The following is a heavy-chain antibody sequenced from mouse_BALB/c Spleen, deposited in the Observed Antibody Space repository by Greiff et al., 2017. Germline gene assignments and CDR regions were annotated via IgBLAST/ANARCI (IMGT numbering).Heavy chain of an antibody. CDR1: GFTFSDYY. CDR3: ARRDYYGSSYSWFAY. Sequence: EVKLVESGGGLVKPGGSLKLSCAASGFTFSDYYMYWVRQTQEKRLEWVATISDGGSYTYYPDSVKGRFTISRDTAKNNLYLQMSSLKSEATAKYYCARRDYYGSSYSWFAYWGQGTLVTVSA. V-gene: IGHV5-4*02. J-gene: IGHJ3*01. CDR2: ISDGGSYT. D-gene: IGHD1-1*01.